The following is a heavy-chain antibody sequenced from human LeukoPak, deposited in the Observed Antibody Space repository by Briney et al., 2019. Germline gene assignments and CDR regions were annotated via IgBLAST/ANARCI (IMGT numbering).Heavy chain of an antibody. D-gene: IGHD3-9*01. J-gene: IGHJ4*02. CDR2: ISSSGSTI. CDR1: GFTFSSYE. CDR3: ARPAAYLDMDV. Sequence: GGSLRLSCAASGFTFSSYEMNWVRQAPGKGLEWVSYISSSGSTIYYADSVKGRFTISRDNAKNSLYLQMNSLRAEDTAVYYCARPAAYLDMDVWGQGTLVTVSS. V-gene: IGHV3-48*03.